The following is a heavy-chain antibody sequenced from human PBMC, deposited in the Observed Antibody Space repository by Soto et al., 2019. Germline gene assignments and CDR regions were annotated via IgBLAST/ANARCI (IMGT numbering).Heavy chain of an antibody. Sequence: ESGGGLVKPGGSLRLSCAASGFTFSNAWMSWVRQAPGKGLEWVGRIKSKTDGGTTDYAAPVKGRFTISRDDSKNTLYLQMNSLKTEDTAVYYCTRVVPAGYYYYGMDVWGQGTTVTVSS. J-gene: IGHJ6*02. V-gene: IGHV3-15*01. CDR1: GFTFSNAW. D-gene: IGHD2-2*01. CDR3: TRVVPAGYYYYGMDV. CDR2: IKSKTDGGTT.